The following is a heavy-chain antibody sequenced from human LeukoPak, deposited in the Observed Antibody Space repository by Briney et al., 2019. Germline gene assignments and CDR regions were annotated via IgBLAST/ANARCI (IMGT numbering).Heavy chain of an antibody. J-gene: IGHJ4*02. CDR2: ISSSGSYI. CDR3: ARDWEQLAEFDY. V-gene: IGHV3-21*05. D-gene: IGHD6-6*01. Sequence: GGSLRLSCAASGFTFSSYEMNWVRQAPGKGLEWVSYISSSGSYIYYVDSVKGRFTISRDNAKNSLYLQMNSLRAEDTAVYYCARDWEQLAEFDYWGQGTLVTVSS. CDR1: GFTFSSYE.